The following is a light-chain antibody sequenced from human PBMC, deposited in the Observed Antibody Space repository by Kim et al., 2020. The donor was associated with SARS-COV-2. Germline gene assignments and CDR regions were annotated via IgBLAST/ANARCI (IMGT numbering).Light chain of an antibody. CDR3: SSYTSSSTYV. V-gene: IGLV2-14*03. J-gene: IGLJ1*01. Sequence: GQSITTSCTGTSSDVGGYNYVSWYQQHSGKAPKLMIYDVSNRPSGVSNRFSGSKSGNTASLTISGLQAEDEADYYCSSYTSSSTYVFGTGTKVTVL. CDR1: SSDVGGYNY. CDR2: DVS.